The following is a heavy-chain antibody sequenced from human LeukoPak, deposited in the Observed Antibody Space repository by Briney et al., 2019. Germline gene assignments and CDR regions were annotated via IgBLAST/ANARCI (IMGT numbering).Heavy chain of an antibody. D-gene: IGHD1-26*01. V-gene: IGHV4-4*07. CDR1: VVSMNGYY. Sequence: SETLSLTCSVSVVSMNGYYWSWLRQSAGNRLEWIGHVDSRGNTNYNPSLESRVTMSVDTSKKQFSLKLTSVTAADMAVYFCARQFLVGSTFHAFDLWGQGTRVTVSS. CDR3: ARQFLVGSTFHAFDL. J-gene: IGHJ3*01. CDR2: VDSRGNT.